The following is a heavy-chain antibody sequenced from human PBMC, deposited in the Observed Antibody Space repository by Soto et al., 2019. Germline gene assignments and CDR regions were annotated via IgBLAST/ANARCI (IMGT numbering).Heavy chain of an antibody. CDR3: ARMRDSEHYIMDV. D-gene: IGHD3-3*02. Sequence: SETLSLTCTVPGGSISGYYWIWLRQPPGKGLEWIGYINNSGSTNYNPALKSRVTISLDTSKNQFSLRLNSVTAADTAVYYCARMRDSEHYIMDVWGQGTTVTVSS. CDR2: INNSGST. J-gene: IGHJ6*02. V-gene: IGHV4-59*08. CDR1: GGSISGYY.